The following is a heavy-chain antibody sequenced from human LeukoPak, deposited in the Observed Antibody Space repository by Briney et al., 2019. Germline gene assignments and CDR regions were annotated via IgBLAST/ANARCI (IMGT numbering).Heavy chain of an antibody. CDR3: ARQGRSSSSEPFDI. Sequence: SETLSLTCAVSGYSISSGYYWGWIRPPPGKGLEWIGSIYHSGSTYYNPSLKSRVTISVDTSKNQFSLKLSSVTAADTAVYYCARQGRSSSSEPFDIWGQGTMVTVSS. J-gene: IGHJ3*02. V-gene: IGHV4-38-2*01. CDR1: GYSISSGYY. CDR2: IYHSGST. D-gene: IGHD6-13*01.